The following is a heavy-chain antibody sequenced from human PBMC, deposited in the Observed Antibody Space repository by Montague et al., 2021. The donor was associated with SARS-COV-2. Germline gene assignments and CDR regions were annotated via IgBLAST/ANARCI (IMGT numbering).Heavy chain of an antibody. CDR3: ARVFPRSLLFDPYFDY. J-gene: IGHJ4*02. Sequence: SETLSLTCTVSGGSISSYYWSWIRQPPGKGLEWIGNIYYSGSTNXNPSLKSRVTISVDTSKNQFSLKLSSVTAADTAVYYCARVFPRSLLFDPYFDYWGQGTLVTVSS. V-gene: IGHV4-59*01. CDR1: GGSISSYY. D-gene: IGHD2/OR15-2a*01. CDR2: IYYSGST.